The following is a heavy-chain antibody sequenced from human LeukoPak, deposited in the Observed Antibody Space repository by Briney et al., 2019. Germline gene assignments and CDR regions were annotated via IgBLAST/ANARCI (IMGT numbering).Heavy chain of an antibody. Sequence: SETLSLTCTVSGGSISSSSYYWGWIRQPPGKGLEWIGSIYYSGSTYYNPSLKSRVTISVDTSKNQFSLKLSSVTAADTAVYYCAREASAQKRTRTLDYWGQGTLVTVSS. V-gene: IGHV4-39*02. CDR2: IYYSGST. J-gene: IGHJ4*02. CDR3: AREASAQKRTRTLDY. D-gene: IGHD1-14*01. CDR1: GGSISSSSYY.